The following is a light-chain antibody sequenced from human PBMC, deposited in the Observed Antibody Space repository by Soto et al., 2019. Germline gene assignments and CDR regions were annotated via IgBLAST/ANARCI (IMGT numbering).Light chain of an antibody. CDR3: QQYKTYPLT. J-gene: IGKJ4*01. V-gene: IGKV1-16*01. Sequence: DIQMTQSPSSLSASIGDRVTITCRASQGIDNFLAWFQQTPGKAPKSLIYDASSLHSGVPSRFSGSGSGTDFTLTISSLQPEDFATYYCQQYKTYPLTFGGGTKVEIK. CDR2: DAS. CDR1: QGIDNF.